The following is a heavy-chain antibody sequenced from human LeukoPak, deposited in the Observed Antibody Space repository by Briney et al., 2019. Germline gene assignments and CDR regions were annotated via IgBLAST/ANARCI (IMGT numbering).Heavy chain of an antibody. CDR1: GGTFSSYS. CDR3: ARGNCSGGSCYQFPDYYYYYMDV. CDR2: IIPIFGTA. D-gene: IGHD2-15*01. J-gene: IGHJ6*03. Sequence: SVKVSCKASGGTFSSYSINWVRQAPGQGLEWMGGIIPIFGTANYAQKFQGRVTITADESTSTAYMELSSLRSEDTAVYYCARGNCSGGSCYQFPDYYYYYMDVWGKGTTVTISS. V-gene: IGHV1-69*13.